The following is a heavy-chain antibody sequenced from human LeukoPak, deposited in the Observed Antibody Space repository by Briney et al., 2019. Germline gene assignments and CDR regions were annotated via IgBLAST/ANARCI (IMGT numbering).Heavy chain of an antibody. Sequence: SETLSLTCTVSGGSISSYYWSWIRQPPGKGLEWIGYIYYSGSTNYNPSLKSRVTMSVDTSKNQFSLRLSSVTAADTAVYYCARQYGRETAFEIWGQGTMVTVSS. CDR1: GGSISSYY. V-gene: IGHV4-59*08. J-gene: IGHJ3*02. CDR2: IYYSGST. CDR3: ARQYGRETAFEI. D-gene: IGHD3-10*02.